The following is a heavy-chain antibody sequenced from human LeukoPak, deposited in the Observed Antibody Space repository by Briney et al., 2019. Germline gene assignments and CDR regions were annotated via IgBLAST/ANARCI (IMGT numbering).Heavy chain of an antibody. CDR1: GYTFTSYY. CDR3: ARANGYSSGWYNFDY. D-gene: IGHD6-19*01. CDR2: INPSGGST. J-gene: IGHJ4*02. Sequence: ASVKVSCKASGYTFTSYYMHWVRQAPGPGPEWMGIINPSGGSTSYAQKFQGRVTMTRDTSTSTVYMELSSLRSEDTAVYYCARANGYSSGWYNFDYWGQGTLVTVSS. V-gene: IGHV1-46*01.